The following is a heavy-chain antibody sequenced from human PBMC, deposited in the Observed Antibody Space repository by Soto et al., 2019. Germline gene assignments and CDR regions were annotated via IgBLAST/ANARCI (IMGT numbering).Heavy chain of an antibody. V-gene: IGHV4-4*02. CDR3: AVKIAAAGKPLQGYYYMAV. Sequence: QVQLQESGPGLVKPSGTLSLTCAVSSGSSSSSNWWSWVRQLPGKGLEWIGDIYHSGSTNYNPTLKSRVTLSVDKSKHPFSLKLSSVTAADTAVYYCAVKIAAAGKPLQGYYYMAVWGKETTDTVSS. CDR2: IYHSGST. J-gene: IGHJ6*03. CDR1: SGSSSSSNW. D-gene: IGHD6-13*01.